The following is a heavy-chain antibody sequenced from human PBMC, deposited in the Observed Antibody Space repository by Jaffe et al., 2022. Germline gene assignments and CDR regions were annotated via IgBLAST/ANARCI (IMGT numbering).Heavy chain of an antibody. J-gene: IGHJ5*01. CDR2: IYWNDEK. V-gene: IGHV2-5*01. CDR1: GFSLSTSGVG. CDR3: AHRLFPGCTNDGCQNNCWFDS. Sequence: QITLKESGPTLVKPTETLTLTCTFSGFSLSTSGVGVGWIRQPPGKALEWLAVIYWNDEKRYSPSLKSRLTITKGTSENEVVLTVTNMGPVDTATYYCAHRLFPGCTNDGCQNNCWFDSWGQGALITVSS. D-gene: IGHD2-8*01.